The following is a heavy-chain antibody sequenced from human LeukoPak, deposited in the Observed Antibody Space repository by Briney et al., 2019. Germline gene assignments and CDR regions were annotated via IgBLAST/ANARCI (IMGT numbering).Heavy chain of an antibody. Sequence: SETLSLTCTVSGGSISSSSSFWGWTRQPPGKGLEWIGHIKNGGSPNYNPPLKSRVPISLDTSKNQFSLTVSSVTAADTAVYYCARDPTPEYYYDSSGYFTWGQGTLVTVSS. CDR2: IKNGGSP. J-gene: IGHJ5*02. D-gene: IGHD3-22*01. V-gene: IGHV4-39*02. CDR3: ARDPTPEYYYDSSGYFT. CDR1: GGSISSSSSF.